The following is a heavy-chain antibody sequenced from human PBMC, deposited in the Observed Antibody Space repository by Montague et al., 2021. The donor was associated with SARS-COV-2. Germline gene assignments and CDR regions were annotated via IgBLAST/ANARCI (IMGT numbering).Heavy chain of an antibody. CDR2: INHSGST. D-gene: IGHD3-10*02. Sequence: SETLSLTCAVYGGSFSGYYWSWIRQPPGKGLVWIGDINHSGSTNYNPSLKSRVTISVDTSKNQFSLKLSSVTAADTAVYYCTREGYQVLWSDYYYYGMDVWGQGTTVTVSS. CDR3: TREGYQVLWSDYYYYGMDV. CDR1: GGSFSGYY. J-gene: IGHJ6*02. V-gene: IGHV4-34*01.